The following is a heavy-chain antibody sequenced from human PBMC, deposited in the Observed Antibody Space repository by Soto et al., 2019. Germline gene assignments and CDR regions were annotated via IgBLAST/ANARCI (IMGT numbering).Heavy chain of an antibody. V-gene: IGHV1-18*01. CDR2: ISAYNGNT. CDR1: GYTFTSYG. CDR3: ARDGISGWDHDAFHI. Sequence: ASVKVSCKASGYTFTSYGISWVRQAPGQGLEWMGWISAYNGNTNYAQKLQGRVTMTTDTSTSTAYMELRSLRSDDTAVYYCARDGISGWDHDAFHIWGQGTMVTVSS. D-gene: IGHD6-19*01. J-gene: IGHJ3*02.